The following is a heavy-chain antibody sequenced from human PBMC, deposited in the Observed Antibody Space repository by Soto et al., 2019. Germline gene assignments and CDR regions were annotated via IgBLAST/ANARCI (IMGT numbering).Heavy chain of an antibody. V-gene: IGHV3-23*01. J-gene: IGHJ1*01. Sequence: HPGGSLRLSCAASGFAFNNYAMSWVRQAPGKGLEWVSSISAVGDTTYYADSVKGRFTTSRHNSRNTLFLQLNSLGVEDTAVYYCARSIAAAGFGIAYWAQGTPVPVSS. CDR1: GFAFNNYA. CDR2: ISAVGDTT. CDR3: ARSIAAAGFGIAY. D-gene: IGHD6-13*01.